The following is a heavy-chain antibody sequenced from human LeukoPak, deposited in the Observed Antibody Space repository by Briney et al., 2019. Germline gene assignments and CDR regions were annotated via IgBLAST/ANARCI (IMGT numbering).Heavy chain of an antibody. CDR3: VREESSGYDRYFQH. CDR1: GYNFDDYA. CDR2: ISWDGSGT. Sequence: PGGSLRLSCAASGYNFDDYAVHWIRHAPWKGLEWVSLISWDGSGTYYADSVKGRFTISRDNTKDSAYLQMDSLRGEDTALYYCVREESSGYDRYFQHWGQGTLVTVSS. D-gene: IGHD3-22*01. V-gene: IGHV3-43D*04. J-gene: IGHJ1*01.